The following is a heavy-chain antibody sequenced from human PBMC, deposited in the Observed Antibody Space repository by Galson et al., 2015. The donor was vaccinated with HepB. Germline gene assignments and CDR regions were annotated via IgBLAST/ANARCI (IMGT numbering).Heavy chain of an antibody. CDR1: GYTFTDSY. CDR3: TRDHYGPTRYYNPYYFDY. V-gene: IGHV1-2*06. J-gene: IGHJ4*02. Sequence: SVKVSCKASGYTFTDSYMHWVRQAPGQGLEWVGRINPKSGGTKYAQKFQGRVTMTTDTSINTVYMELSSLISDDTAVYYCTRDHYGPTRYYNPYYFDYWGQGTLVTVSS. CDR2: INPKSGGT. D-gene: IGHD3-10*01.